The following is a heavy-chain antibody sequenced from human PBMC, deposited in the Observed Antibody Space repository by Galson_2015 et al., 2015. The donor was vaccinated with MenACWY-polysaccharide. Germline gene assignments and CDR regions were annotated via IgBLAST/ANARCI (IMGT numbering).Heavy chain of an antibody. CDR3: AKEQWGSNEY. D-gene: IGHD6-13*01. V-gene: IGHV3-23*01. Sequence: SLRLSCAASGFTFGSYAMSWVRQAPGKGLEWVSTTSGNGVKTFYSDSVKGRFTISRDNSKNTLYLQMNSLRAEDAAIYYCAKEQWGSNEYWGQGTLVTVSS. J-gene: IGHJ4*02. CDR2: TSGNGVKT. CDR1: GFTFGSYA.